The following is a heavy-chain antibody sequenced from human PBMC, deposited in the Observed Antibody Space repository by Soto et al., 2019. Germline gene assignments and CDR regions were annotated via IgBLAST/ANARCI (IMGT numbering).Heavy chain of an antibody. CDR1: GFTFSSYG. V-gene: IGHV3-30*18. J-gene: IGHJ6*02. Sequence: GGSLRLSCAAPGFTFSSYGMHWVRQAPGKGLEWVAVISYDGSNKYYADSVKGRFTISRDNSKNTLYLQMNSLRAEDTAVYYCAKDEIDYDFWSGYYTGYYYGMDVWGQGTTVTVSS. CDR2: ISYDGSNK. CDR3: AKDEIDYDFWSGYYTGYYYGMDV. D-gene: IGHD3-3*01.